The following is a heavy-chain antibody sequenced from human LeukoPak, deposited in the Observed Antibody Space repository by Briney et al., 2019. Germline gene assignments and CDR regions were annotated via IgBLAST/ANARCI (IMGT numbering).Heavy chain of an antibody. D-gene: IGHD6-19*01. V-gene: IGHV4-59*01. CDR1: GGSISSYY. CDR2: IYYSGST. Sequence: SETLSLTCTVSGGSISSYYWSLIRQPPGKGLEWIGYIYYSGSTNYNPSLKSRVTISVDTSKNQFSLKLSSVTAADRAVYYCARESDSSGWETEYYYYYMDVWGKGTTVTVSS. CDR3: ARESDSSGWETEYYYYYMDV. J-gene: IGHJ6*03.